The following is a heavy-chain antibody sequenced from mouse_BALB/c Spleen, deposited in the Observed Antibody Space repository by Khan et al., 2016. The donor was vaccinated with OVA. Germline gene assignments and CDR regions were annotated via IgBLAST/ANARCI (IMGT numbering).Heavy chain of an antibody. V-gene: IGHV9-3-1*01. CDR1: GYTFTDYG. Sequence: QTQLVQSGPELKKPGETVQISCKASGYTFTDYGMNWVQQAPGKGLKWMGYINTYTGESTYADDFKGRFAFSLETSASTAYLQINNLKSEDTATYFCARSPTWFAYWGQGTLVTVSA. CDR2: INTYTGES. J-gene: IGHJ3*01. CDR3: ARSPTWFAY.